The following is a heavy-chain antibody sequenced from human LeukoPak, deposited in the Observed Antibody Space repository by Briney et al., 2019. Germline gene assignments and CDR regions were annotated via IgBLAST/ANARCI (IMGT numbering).Heavy chain of an antibody. Sequence: PGGSLRLSCAASGFTFSNYAMHWVRQAPGTGLEGVAFMSYDGSDKYYADSVKGRFTISRDNSKSTLYLQMNSLRAEDTAVYYCAKDEPGTYSPSDYWGQGTLVTVSS. CDR2: MSYDGSDK. V-gene: IGHV3-30*18. D-gene: IGHD3-10*01. CDR1: GFTFSNYA. J-gene: IGHJ4*02. CDR3: AKDEPGTYSPSDY.